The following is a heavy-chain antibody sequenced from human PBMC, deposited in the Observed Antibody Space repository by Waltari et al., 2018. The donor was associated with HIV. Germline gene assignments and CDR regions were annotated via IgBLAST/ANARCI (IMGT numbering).Heavy chain of an antibody. Sequence: EVLLVESGGGLGKPGGSLRLSCAASGFIFSDAWMSWVRQAPGKGLEWVGHIKSNTDGGTTDYAAPVKGRFTISRDDSKTTLYLEMNSLKTEDTAVYYCTTVGGGTRDYWGQGTLITVSS. CDR1: GFIFSDAW. J-gene: IGHJ4*02. CDR3: TTVGGGTRDY. CDR2: IKSNTDGGTT. D-gene: IGHD3-16*01. V-gene: IGHV3-15*01.